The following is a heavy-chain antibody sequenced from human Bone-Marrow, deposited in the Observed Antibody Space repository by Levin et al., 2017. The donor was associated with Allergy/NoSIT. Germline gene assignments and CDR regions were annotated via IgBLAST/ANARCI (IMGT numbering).Heavy chain of an antibody. J-gene: IGHJ4*02. CDR1: GFTFSTYA. V-gene: IGHV3-23*01. CDR2: ISGSGGST. Sequence: GGSLRLSCAASGFTFSTYAMGWVRQAPGKGLEWVSTISGSGGSTYYADSVKGRFTISRDNSKNTLYLQMNSLRAEDTAVYYCAKGCGGNCYSSFDCWGQGTLVTVSS. D-gene: IGHD2-21*02. CDR3: AKGCGGNCYSSFDC.